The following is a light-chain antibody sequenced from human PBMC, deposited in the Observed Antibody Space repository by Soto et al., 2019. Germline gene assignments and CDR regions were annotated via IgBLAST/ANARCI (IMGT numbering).Light chain of an antibody. V-gene: IGKV3-15*01. CDR2: GAS. J-gene: IGKJ5*01. CDR1: QSVSSN. CDR3: QEYDNWPIT. Sequence: EIVMTQCPATLSVSAGERATLSCRATQSVSSNLAWYQQKPCQAPRLLIYGASIWATGIPARFSGSGSGTEFTLTISSLQSEDFAVFYCQEYDNWPITFGQGTRLDIK.